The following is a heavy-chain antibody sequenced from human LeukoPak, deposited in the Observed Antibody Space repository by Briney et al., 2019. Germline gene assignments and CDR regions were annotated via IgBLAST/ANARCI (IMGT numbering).Heavy chain of an antibody. CDR1: GFTFSSYA. CDR3: AKDQTAKVGATLDY. J-gene: IGHJ4*02. V-gene: IGHV3-23*01. Sequence: GGSLRLSCAASGFTFSSYAMSWVRQAPGKGLEWVSAISGSGGSTYYADSVKGRFTIFRDNSKNTLYLQMNSLRAEDTAVYYCAKDQTAKVGATLDYWGQGTLVTVSS. D-gene: IGHD1-26*01. CDR2: ISGSGGST.